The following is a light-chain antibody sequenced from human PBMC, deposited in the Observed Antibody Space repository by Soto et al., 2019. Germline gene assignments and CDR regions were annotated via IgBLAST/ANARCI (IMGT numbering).Light chain of an antibody. Sequence: IVLTQSPGTLCLSPGERATLSCRASQSLSSSYLGWYQQKPGQAPRLLIYDASNRATGIPDRFSGSGSGTDFTLTISRLEAEDFAVYYCQQYGGSRWTFGQGTKVDIK. V-gene: IGKV3-20*01. J-gene: IGKJ1*01. CDR2: DAS. CDR1: QSLSSSY. CDR3: QQYGGSRWT.